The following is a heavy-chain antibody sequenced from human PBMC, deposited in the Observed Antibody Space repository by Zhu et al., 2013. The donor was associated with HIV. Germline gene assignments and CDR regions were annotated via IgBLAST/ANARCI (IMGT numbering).Heavy chain of an antibody. D-gene: IGHD1-26*01. CDR1: GGTFSSYA. CDR3: ARPKGPRIVGVPWSAFDI. CDR2: IIPIFGTA. J-gene: IGHJ3*02. V-gene: IGHV1-69*01. Sequence: QVQLVQSGAEVKKPGSSVKVSCKASGGTFSSYAISWVRQAPGQGLEWMGGIIPIFGTANYAQKFQGRVTITADESTSTAYMELSSLRSEDTAVYYCARPKGPRIVGVPWSAFDIWGQGTMVTVSS.